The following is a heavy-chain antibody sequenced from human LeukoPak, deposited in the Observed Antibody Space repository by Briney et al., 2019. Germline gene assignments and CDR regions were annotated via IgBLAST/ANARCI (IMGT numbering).Heavy chain of an antibody. CDR3: ARSPFSGDDDAFDI. Sequence: ASEKVSCKASGYTFTYRYLHWVRQAPGQALEWMGWITPFNGNTNYAQQFQDRVTITRDRSRNTVYMELNSLRFEDTAMYYCARSPFSGDDDAFDIWGQGTMVTVSS. J-gene: IGHJ3*02. CDR1: GYTFTYRY. CDR2: ITPFNGNT. D-gene: IGHD5-12*01. V-gene: IGHV1-45*02.